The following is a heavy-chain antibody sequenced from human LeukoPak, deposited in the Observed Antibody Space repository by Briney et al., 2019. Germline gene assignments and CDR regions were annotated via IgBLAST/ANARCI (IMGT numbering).Heavy chain of an antibody. Sequence: PGGSLRLSCAASGFTFSSHSMNWVRQAPGKGLEWVSSISSSSSYIYYADSVEGRFTISRDNAKNSLYLQMNSLRAEDTAVYYCASRQYSSSSFDYWGQGTLVTVSS. CDR2: ISSSSSYI. J-gene: IGHJ4*02. D-gene: IGHD6-6*01. CDR1: GFTFSSHS. CDR3: ASRQYSSSSFDY. V-gene: IGHV3-21*01.